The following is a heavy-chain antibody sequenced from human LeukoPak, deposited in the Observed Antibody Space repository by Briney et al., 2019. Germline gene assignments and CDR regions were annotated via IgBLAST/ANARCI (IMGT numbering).Heavy chain of an antibody. Sequence: SETLSLTCTVSGGSISSYYWSWIRQPPGKGLEWIGYIYYSGSTNYNPSLKSRVTISVDTSKNQFSLKLSSVTAADTAVYYCARGSADEYYGNDYFDYWGQGTLVTVSS. J-gene: IGHJ4*02. CDR2: IYYSGST. CDR1: GGSISSYY. D-gene: IGHD4-17*01. V-gene: IGHV4-59*01. CDR3: ARGSADEYYGNDYFDY.